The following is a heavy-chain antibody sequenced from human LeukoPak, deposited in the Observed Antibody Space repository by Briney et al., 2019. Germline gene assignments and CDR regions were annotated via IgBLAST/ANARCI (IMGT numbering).Heavy chain of an antibody. CDR3: AREQVVVGRGYYGMDV. CDR2: MYSGGST. D-gene: IGHD2-2*01. Sequence: GGSLRLSCAASGFTVSSNYMNWVRQAPGKGLEWVSVMYSGGSTFYGDSVKGRFTISRYNSMNTLYLQMNSLRVDDTAVYYCAREQVVVGRGYYGMDVWGQGTTVTVSS. CDR1: GFTVSSNY. J-gene: IGHJ6*02. V-gene: IGHV3-66*01.